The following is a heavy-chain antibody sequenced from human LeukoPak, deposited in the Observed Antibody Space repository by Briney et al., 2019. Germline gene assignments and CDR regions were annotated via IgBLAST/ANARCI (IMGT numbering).Heavy chain of an antibody. CDR1: GGSISSSSYY. Sequence: SETLSLTCTVSGGSISSSSYYWGWIRQPPGKGLEWIGSIYYSGSTYYNPSLKSRVTISVDTSKNQFSLKLSSVTAADTAVYYCARLGTVTPLPFDYWGQGTLVTVSS. J-gene: IGHJ4*02. CDR3: ARLGTVTPLPFDY. D-gene: IGHD4-17*01. CDR2: IYYSGST. V-gene: IGHV4-39*01.